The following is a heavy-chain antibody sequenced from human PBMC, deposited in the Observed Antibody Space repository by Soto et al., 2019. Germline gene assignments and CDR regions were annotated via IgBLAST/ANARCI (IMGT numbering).Heavy chain of an antibody. CDR2: IWYDGSNK. CDR3: ARGRGQQLVPRHFDY. J-gene: IGHJ4*02. V-gene: IGHV3-33*01. D-gene: IGHD6-13*01. CDR1: GFTFSSYG. Sequence: GGSLRLSCAASGFTFSSYGMHWVRQAPGKGLEWVAVIWYDGSNKYYADSVKGRFTISRDNSKNTLYLQMNSLRAEDTAVYYCARGRGQQLVPRHFDYWGQGTLVTVSS.